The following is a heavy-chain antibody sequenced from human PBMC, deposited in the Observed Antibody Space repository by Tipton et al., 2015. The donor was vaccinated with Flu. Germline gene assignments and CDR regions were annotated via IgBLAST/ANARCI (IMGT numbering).Heavy chain of an antibody. CDR2: IYYSGST. CDR3: ARSAYDFWSGYGALYYYYYMDV. CDR1: GGSISSYY. Sequence: TLSLTCTVSGGSISSYYWSWIRQPPGKGLEWIGYIYYSGSTNYNPSLKSRVTISVDTSKNQFSLKLSSVTAADTAVYYCARSAYDFWSGYGALYYYYYMDVWGKGTTVTVSS. V-gene: IGHV4-59*01. J-gene: IGHJ6*03. D-gene: IGHD3-3*01.